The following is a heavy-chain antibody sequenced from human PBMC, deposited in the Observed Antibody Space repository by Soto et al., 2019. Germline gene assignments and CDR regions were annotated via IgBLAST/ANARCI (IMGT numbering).Heavy chain of an antibody. CDR2: ISYDGRKN. J-gene: IGHJ6*02. Sequence: QVQLVESGGGVVQPGRSLRLSCAASGFTFSSFAMHWARQAPGKGLEWVAFISYDGRKNSYADSVKGRFTVSRDNSKNTVYLQMNSLRAEDTAVYYCASGCSSSDCYTNYHYYYGMDVWGHGTTVTVSS. V-gene: IGHV3-30*04. CDR1: GFTFSSFA. CDR3: ASGCSSSDCYTNYHYYYGMDV. D-gene: IGHD2-2*02.